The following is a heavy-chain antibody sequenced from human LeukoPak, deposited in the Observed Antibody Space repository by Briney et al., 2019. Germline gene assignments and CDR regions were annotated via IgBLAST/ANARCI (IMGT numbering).Heavy chain of an antibody. CDR2: ISSSSSTI. Sequence: GGSLRLSCAASGFTFNSYSVNWVRQAPGKGLEWVSYISSSSSTIYCADSVKGRFTISRDNAKNSLYLQMNSLRAEDTAVYYCARDGSRGGAPWYYFDYWGQGTLVTVSS. CDR1: GFTFNSYS. CDR3: ARDGSRGGAPWYYFDY. J-gene: IGHJ4*02. D-gene: IGHD1-26*01. V-gene: IGHV3-48*04.